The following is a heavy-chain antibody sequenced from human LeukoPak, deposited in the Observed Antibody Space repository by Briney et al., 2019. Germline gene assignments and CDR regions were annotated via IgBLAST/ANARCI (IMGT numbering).Heavy chain of an antibody. J-gene: IGHJ4*02. CDR2: IYYSGST. Sequence: SGTLSLTCTVSGGSISSSSYYWGWIRQPPGKGLEWIGSIYYSGSTYYNPSLKSRVTISVDTSKNQFSLKLSSVTAADTAVYYCARRSSSWYYFDYWGQGTLVTVSS. CDR1: GGSISSSSYY. CDR3: ARRSSSWYYFDY. D-gene: IGHD6-13*01. V-gene: IGHV4-39*01.